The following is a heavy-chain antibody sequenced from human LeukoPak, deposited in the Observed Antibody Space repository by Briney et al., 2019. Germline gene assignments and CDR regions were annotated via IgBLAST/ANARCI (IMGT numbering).Heavy chain of an antibody. CDR3: ARQVTATTFDY. CDR2: INTDGSSA. D-gene: IGHD2-21*02. CDR1: GFMFSSYW. Sequence: GGSLRLSCAASGFMFSSYWMHWVLQAPGKGLVWVSRINTDGSSATYADSVKGRFTISRDNAKNTLYVQMNSLRAEDTAVYYCARQVTATTFDYWGQGTLVTVSS. V-gene: IGHV3-74*01. J-gene: IGHJ4*02.